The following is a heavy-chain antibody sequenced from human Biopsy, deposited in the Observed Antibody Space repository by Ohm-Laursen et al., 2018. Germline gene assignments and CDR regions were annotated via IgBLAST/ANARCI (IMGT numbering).Heavy chain of an antibody. CDR3: ARGSNEYGGLYFPH. Sequence: SETLSLTWAVSGGSFTGHYWTWIRQPPGKGLEWIGHISHTGYTSYKSSLKSRVTISLDTSRKHFSLRLTSLAAADTAVYYCARGSNEYGGLYFPHWGPGTLVTVSS. J-gene: IGHJ1*01. CDR2: ISHTGYT. CDR1: GGSFTGHY. V-gene: IGHV4-59*11. D-gene: IGHD4-23*01.